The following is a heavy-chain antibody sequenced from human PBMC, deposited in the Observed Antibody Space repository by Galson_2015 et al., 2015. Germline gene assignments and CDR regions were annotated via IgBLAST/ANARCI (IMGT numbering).Heavy chain of an antibody. J-gene: IGHJ2*01. CDR2: INPSGGSA. CDR3: ARGLQGWFFDL. V-gene: IGHV1-46*01. Sequence: SVKVSCKASGYTFTSYYMHWVRQAPGQGLEWMGIINPSGGSASYAQKFQGRITMTRDTSTSTVYMELSSLRSEDTAVYYCARGLQGWFFDLWGRGTLVTVSS. CDR1: GYTFTSYY.